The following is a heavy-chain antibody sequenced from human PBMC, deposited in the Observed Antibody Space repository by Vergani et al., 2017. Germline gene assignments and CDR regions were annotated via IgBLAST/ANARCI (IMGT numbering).Heavy chain of an antibody. J-gene: IGHJ6*02. CDR1: GGSFSGYY. D-gene: IGHD3-22*01. CDR3: TTRMHYDSSGWDV. V-gene: IGHV3-15*01. Sequence: VQLQQWGAGLLKPSETLSLTCAVYGGSFSGYYWSWIRQAPGKGLEWVGRIKSKTDGGTTDYAAPVKGRFTISRDDSKNTLYLQMNSLKTEDTAVYYCTTRMHYDSSGWDVWGQGTTVTVSS. CDR2: IKSKTDGGTT.